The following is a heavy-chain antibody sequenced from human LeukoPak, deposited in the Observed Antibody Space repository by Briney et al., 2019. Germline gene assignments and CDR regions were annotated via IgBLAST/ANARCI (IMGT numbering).Heavy chain of an antibody. CDR3: ARVGGGDYLFDP. J-gene: IGHJ5*02. Sequence: SETLSLTCTVSGGSISSYYWSWIRQPPGKGLEWIGYVYSNGNTHYSPSLKSRVTISVDTSKNQFSLKLSSVTAADTAVYYCARVGGGDYLFDPWGQGTLVTVSS. V-gene: IGHV4-4*08. D-gene: IGHD4-17*01. CDR1: GGSISSYY. CDR2: VYSNGNT.